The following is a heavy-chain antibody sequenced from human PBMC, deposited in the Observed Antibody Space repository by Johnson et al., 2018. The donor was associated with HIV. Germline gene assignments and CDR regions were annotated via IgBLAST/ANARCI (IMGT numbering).Heavy chain of an antibody. CDR3: AREELEPDVFDI. V-gene: IGHV3-30-3*01. CDR2: ISYDGTNK. J-gene: IGHJ3*02. CDR1: GFTFSSYA. D-gene: IGHD1-1*01. Sequence: VQLVESGGGVVQPGRSLRLSCAASGFTFSSYAMHWVRQAPGKGLEWVAVISYDGTNKYYADSVKGRFTISRDNSKNTLYLQMNSLRAEYTAVYYCAREELEPDVFDIWGQGTMVTVSS.